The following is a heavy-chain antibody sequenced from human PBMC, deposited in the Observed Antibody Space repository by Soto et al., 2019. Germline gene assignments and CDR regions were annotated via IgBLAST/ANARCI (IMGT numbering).Heavy chain of an antibody. J-gene: IGHJ4*02. CDR3: ARRRGYSYGSLDY. CDR1: GGSFSGYY. CDR2: INHSGST. V-gene: IGHV4-34*01. Sequence: PSETLSLICAVYGGSFSGYYWSWIRQPPGKGLEWIGEINHSGSTNYNPSLKSRVTISVDTSKNQFSLKLSSVTAADTAVYYCARRRGYSYGSLDYWGQGTLVTVSS. D-gene: IGHD5-18*01.